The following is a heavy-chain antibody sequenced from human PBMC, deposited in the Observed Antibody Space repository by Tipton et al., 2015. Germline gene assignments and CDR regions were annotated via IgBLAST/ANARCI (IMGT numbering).Heavy chain of an antibody. CDR2: ISGSGSTI. CDR3: AREGSSWYFGVY. J-gene: IGHJ4*02. V-gene: IGHV3-11*01. CDR1: GFTFSDYY. D-gene: IGHD6-13*01. Sequence: SLRLSCAASGFTFSDYYMSWIRQAPGKGLEWLSYISGSGSTIYYADSVKGRFTISRDYAKNSLFLQMNSLTAEDTAFYYCAREGSSWYFGVYWGQGTLVNVSS.